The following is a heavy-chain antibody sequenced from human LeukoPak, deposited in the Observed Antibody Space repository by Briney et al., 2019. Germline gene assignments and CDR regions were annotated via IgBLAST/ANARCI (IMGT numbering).Heavy chain of an antibody. J-gene: IGHJ4*02. Sequence: SETLSLTCTVSGGSISSSSYYWGWIRQPPGKGLEWIGSIYYSGSTYYNPSLKSRVTISVDTSKNQFSLKLSSVTAADTAVYYCARSELTYYYDSSGYYPFDYWGQGTLVTVSS. D-gene: IGHD3-22*01. CDR2: IYYSGST. CDR3: ARSELTYYYDSSGYYPFDY. CDR1: GGSISSSSYY. V-gene: IGHV4-39*01.